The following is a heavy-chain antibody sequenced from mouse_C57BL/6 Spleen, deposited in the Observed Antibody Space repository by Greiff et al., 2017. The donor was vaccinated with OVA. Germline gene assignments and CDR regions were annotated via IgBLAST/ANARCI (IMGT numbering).Heavy chain of an antibody. Sequence: EVKLVESGGGLVKPGGSLKLSCAASGFTFSDSGMHWVRQAPEKGLEWVAYISSGSSTIYYADTVKGRFTISRDNAKNTLFLQMTSLRSEDTAMYYCARNGSPYYFDYWGQGTTLTVSS. CDR3: ARNGSPYYFDY. V-gene: IGHV5-17*01. CDR2: ISSGSSTI. D-gene: IGHD1-1*01. J-gene: IGHJ2*01. CDR1: GFTFSDSG.